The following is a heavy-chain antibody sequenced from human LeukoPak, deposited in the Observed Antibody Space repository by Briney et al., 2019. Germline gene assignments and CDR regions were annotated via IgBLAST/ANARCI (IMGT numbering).Heavy chain of an antibody. Sequence: ASVKVSCTASGYTFTSYAMHWVRQAPGQRLEWMGWINAGNGNTKYSQKFQGRVTITRDTSASTAYMELSSLRSEDTAVYYCARDRYSSSWYVSPGDYWGQGTLVTVSS. D-gene: IGHD6-13*01. CDR2: INAGNGNT. V-gene: IGHV1-3*01. CDR1: GYTFTSYA. CDR3: ARDRYSSSWYVSPGDY. J-gene: IGHJ4*02.